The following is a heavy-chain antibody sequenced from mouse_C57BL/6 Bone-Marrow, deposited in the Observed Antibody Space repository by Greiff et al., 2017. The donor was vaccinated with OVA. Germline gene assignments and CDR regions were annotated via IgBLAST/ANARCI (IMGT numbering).Heavy chain of an antibody. Sequence: VQLQQSGAELVRPGASVKLSCTASGFNIKDDYMHWVKQRPEQGLEWIGWIGPENGDTEYASKFQGKATITADTSSNTAYLQLSSLTSEDTAVYYCTSYYYGSSFYAMDYWGQGTSVTVSS. D-gene: IGHD1-1*01. J-gene: IGHJ4*01. CDR1: GFNIKDDY. CDR3: TSYYYGSSFYAMDY. V-gene: IGHV14-4*01. CDR2: IGPENGDT.